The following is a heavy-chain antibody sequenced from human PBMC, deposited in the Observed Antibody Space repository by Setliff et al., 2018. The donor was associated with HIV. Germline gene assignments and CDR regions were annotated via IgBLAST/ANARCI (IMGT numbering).Heavy chain of an antibody. CDR2: IFSNDEK. D-gene: IGHD6-13*01. J-gene: IGHJ4*02. V-gene: IGHV2-26*01. Sequence: SGPTLVNPTETLTLTCTFSGFSLTTSGMCVTWIRQPPGKALEWLAHIFSNDEKSYNTSLKSRLTISKDTSKGLVVLTMTNMDPVDTATYYCARITSGWYPEIDYWGQGTLVTVSS. CDR1: GFSLTTSGMC. CDR3: ARITSGWYPEIDY.